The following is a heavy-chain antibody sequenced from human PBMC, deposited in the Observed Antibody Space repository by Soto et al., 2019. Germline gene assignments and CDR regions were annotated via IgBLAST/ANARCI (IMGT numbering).Heavy chain of an antibody. Sequence: QVQLVESGGGVVQPGGSLRLSCEVSGLTFSSFGMHWVRQAPGKGLEWVSLISYDGSDTFSADSVRGRFIISRDNSKNTLYLQMNSLRPEDSAVYYCAKDHCWGSRYKYHGMDVWGQGTTVTVSS. J-gene: IGHJ6*02. D-gene: IGHD3-16*01. CDR1: GLTFSSFG. CDR3: AKDHCWGSRYKYHGMDV. CDR2: ISYDGSDT. V-gene: IGHV3-30*02.